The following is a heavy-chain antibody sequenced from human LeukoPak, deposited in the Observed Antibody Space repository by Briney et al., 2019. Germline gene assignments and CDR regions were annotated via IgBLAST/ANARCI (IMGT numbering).Heavy chain of an antibody. Sequence: LGESLKIFCKGSGYSFTSYWIGWVRQMPGKGLEWMGIIYPGDSDTRYSPSFQGQVTISADKSISTAYLQWSSLKASDTAMYYCARSGRYSDSSGYALGYWGQGTLVTVSS. J-gene: IGHJ4*02. V-gene: IGHV5-51*01. CDR2: IYPGDSDT. CDR1: GYSFTSYW. D-gene: IGHD3-22*01. CDR3: ARSGRYSDSSGYALGY.